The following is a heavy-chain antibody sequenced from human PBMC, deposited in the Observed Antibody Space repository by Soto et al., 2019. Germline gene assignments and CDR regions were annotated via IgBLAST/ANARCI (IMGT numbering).Heavy chain of an antibody. Sequence: GGSLRLSCAASGFTFSSYAMHWVRQAPGKGLEWVAVISYDGSNKYYADSVKGRFTISRDNSKNTLYLQMNSLRAEDTAVDYCASYGVDGDYEEGNYYYYYGMDVWGQETTVTVSS. V-gene: IGHV3-30-3*01. CDR3: ASYGVDGDYEEGNYYYYYGMDV. CDR1: GFTFSSYA. D-gene: IGHD4-17*01. J-gene: IGHJ6*02. CDR2: ISYDGSNK.